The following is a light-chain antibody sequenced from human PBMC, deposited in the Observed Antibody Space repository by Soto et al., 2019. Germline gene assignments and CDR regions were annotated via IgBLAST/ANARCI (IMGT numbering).Light chain of an antibody. J-gene: IGKJ4*01. CDR1: XSXXXSSNNKNY. CDR2: WAS. Sequence: DILMTQSPDSLAVXLGXXXXIXXXSXXSXXXSSNNKNYLAWYQQKPGQPPKLLIYWASTRESGVPDRFSGSGSGTDFTLTISSLQAEDVAVYYCQQYDGTTPLTFGGGTKVDIK. V-gene: IGKV4-1*01. CDR3: QQYDGTTPLT.